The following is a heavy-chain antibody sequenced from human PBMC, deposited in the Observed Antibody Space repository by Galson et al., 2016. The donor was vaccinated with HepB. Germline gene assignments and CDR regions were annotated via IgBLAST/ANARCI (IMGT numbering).Heavy chain of an antibody. CDR2: ISGSGAIT. D-gene: IGHD1-26*01. V-gene: IGHV3-23*01. Sequence: SLRLSCAASGFTFRNYVMSWVRQAPGKGLEWISAISGSGAITNYADSVKGRFTISRDNSKNTRYLQMNSLRVEDTAVYYCAKDSVSGSYSPYFFDYWGQGILVTVPS. CDR3: AKDSVSGSYSPYFFDY. CDR1: GFTFRNYV. J-gene: IGHJ4*02.